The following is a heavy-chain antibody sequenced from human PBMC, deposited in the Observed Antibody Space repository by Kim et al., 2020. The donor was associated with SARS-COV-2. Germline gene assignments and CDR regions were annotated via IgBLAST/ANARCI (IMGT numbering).Heavy chain of an antibody. Sequence: SETLSLTCTVSGGSISSGNYYWSWIRQPPGKGLEWIGYIYSSGSTYYNPSLKSRVTRSVETSKNQFSLNLKAVTAAGTAVYSCARVDIGSTEYGVDVWGQGTTVTVSS. D-gene: IGHD5-12*01. J-gene: IGHJ6*02. CDR3: ARVDIGSTEYGVDV. V-gene: IGHV4-30-4*01. CDR1: GGSISSGNYY. CDR2: IYSSGST.